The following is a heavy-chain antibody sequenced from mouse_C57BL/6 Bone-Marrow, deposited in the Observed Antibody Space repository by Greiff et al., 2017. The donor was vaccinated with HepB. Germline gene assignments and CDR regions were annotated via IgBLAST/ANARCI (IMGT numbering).Heavy chain of an antibody. CDR2: FYPGSGSI. Sequence: VQLQQSGAELVKPGASVKLSCKASGYTFTEYTIHWVKQRSGQGLEWIGWFYPGSGSIKYNEKFKDKATLTADKSSSTVYMELSRLTSEDSAVYFCARHGYYGSSYEFYYFDYWGQGTTLTVSS. CDR1: GYTFTEYT. CDR3: ARHGYYGSSYEFYYFDY. V-gene: IGHV1-62-2*01. D-gene: IGHD1-1*01. J-gene: IGHJ2*01.